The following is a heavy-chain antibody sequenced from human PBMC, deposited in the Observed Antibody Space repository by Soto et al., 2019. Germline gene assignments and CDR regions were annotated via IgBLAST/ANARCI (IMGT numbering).Heavy chain of an antibody. CDR2: INAGNGNT. J-gene: IGHJ3*02. V-gene: IGHV1-3*01. CDR3: ARDRDDLDVLTGEDAFDI. D-gene: IGHD7-27*01. CDR1: GYTFTSYA. Sequence: ASVKVSCKASGYTFTSYAMHWVRQAPGQRLEWMGWINAGNGNTKYSQKFQGRVTITRDTSASTAYMELSSLRSEDTAVYYCARDRDDLDVLTGEDAFDIWGQGTMVTVSS.